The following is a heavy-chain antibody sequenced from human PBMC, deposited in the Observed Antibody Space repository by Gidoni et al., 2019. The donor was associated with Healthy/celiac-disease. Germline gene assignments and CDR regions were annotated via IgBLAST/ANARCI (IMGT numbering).Heavy chain of an antibody. CDR3: VKDAVVVPAADFDY. Sequence: EVQLVESGGGLVQPGGSLRLSCSASGFTFSSYAMHWVRQAPGKGLEYVSAISSNGGSTDYADSVKGRFTISRDNSKNTLYLQMSSRRAEDTAVYYCVKDAVVVPAADFDYWGQGTLVTVSS. D-gene: IGHD2-2*01. V-gene: IGHV3-64D*06. CDR1: GFTFSSYA. CDR2: ISSNGGST. J-gene: IGHJ4*02.